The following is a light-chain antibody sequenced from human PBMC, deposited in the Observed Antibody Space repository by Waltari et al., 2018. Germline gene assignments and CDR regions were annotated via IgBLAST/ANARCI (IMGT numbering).Light chain of an antibody. CDR2: DAS. Sequence: DIQMTQSPSTLSASVGDRVTTTCRARQSIGSLLAWYQQKPGKAPKLLIYDASSLESGVPSRFSGSGSGTEFTLTINSLQPDDFATYSCQQYYSYFTFGGGAKVEIK. J-gene: IGKJ4*01. V-gene: IGKV1-5*01. CDR1: QSIGSL. CDR3: QQYYSYFT.